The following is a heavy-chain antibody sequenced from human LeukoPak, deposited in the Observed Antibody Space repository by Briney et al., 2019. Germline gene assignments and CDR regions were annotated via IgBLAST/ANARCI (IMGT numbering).Heavy chain of an antibody. J-gene: IGHJ4*02. CDR2: IYYSGST. V-gene: IGHV4-59*08. CDR1: GGSISNYY. CDR3: ARADSGFWVRY. D-gene: IGHD3-22*01. Sequence: ASETLSLTCTVSGGSISNYYWSWIRQPPGKGLEWIGYIYYSGSTYSNPSLKSRLTISRDTSKNQFSLKLNSVTAADTAVYYCARADSGFWVRYWGQGTLVTVSS.